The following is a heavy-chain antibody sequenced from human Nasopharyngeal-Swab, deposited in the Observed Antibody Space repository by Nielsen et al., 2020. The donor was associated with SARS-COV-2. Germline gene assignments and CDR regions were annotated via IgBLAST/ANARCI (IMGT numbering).Heavy chain of an antibody. Sequence: GESLKISCAAYGFAFSSYGMHWVRQAPGKGLEWVAVISYDGSNKYYADSVKGRFTISRDNSKNTLYLQMNSLRAEDTAVFYCAKDASVYGIPYYFDYWGQGTLVTVSS. CDR3: AKDASVYGIPYYFDY. V-gene: IGHV3-30*18. CDR2: ISYDGSNK. CDR1: GFAFSSYG. J-gene: IGHJ4*02. D-gene: IGHD2-8*01.